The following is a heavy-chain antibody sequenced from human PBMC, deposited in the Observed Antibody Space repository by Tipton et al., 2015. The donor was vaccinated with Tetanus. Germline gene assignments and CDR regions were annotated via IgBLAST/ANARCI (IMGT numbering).Heavy chain of an antibody. D-gene: IGHD6-19*01. J-gene: IGHJ4*02. CDR1: GFTFSTYD. CDR3: AGKKQWALDV. V-gene: IGHV3-30*03. Sequence: SLRLSCAASGFTFSTYDMHWVRQAPGKGLEWVAVISFDGNKMYYADSVKGRSSTSSDNSKNTLDLQMNRLTEEDTAIYFCAGKKQWALDVWGQGSLVTVS. CDR2: ISFDGNKM.